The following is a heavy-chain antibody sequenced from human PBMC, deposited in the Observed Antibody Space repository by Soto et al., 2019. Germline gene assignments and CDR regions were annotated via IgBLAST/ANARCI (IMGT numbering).Heavy chain of an antibody. V-gene: IGHV4-61*08. J-gene: IGHJ3*02. D-gene: IGHD3-3*01. CDR2: TLYSGRP. CDR3: ARHDFYHRTFDI. CDR1: GGSVGSGAYY. Sequence: SETLSLTCRVSGGSVGSGAYYWSWIRQPPGKGLEWIGYTLYSGRPNYNPSLQSLQSRVSISVDTSRNKFSLRLTSVTAADTALYYCARHDFYHRTFDIWGQGTLVTVS.